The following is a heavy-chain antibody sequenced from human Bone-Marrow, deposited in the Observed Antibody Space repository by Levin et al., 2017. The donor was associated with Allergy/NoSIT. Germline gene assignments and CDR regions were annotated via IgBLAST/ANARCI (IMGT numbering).Heavy chain of an antibody. V-gene: IGHV4-59*08. CDR2: VSETGTI. Sequence: KSSETLSLTCHVSGGSMRTYHWSWIRQAPGRGLEWFGYVSETGTINSNPSLRSRIVISIDMSKNQFSLNLTSVTAADTAVYYCARRVGTGWYDYWGRGILVTVAS. J-gene: IGHJ4*02. CDR1: GGSMRTYH. D-gene: IGHD6-19*01. CDR3: ARRVGTGWYDY.